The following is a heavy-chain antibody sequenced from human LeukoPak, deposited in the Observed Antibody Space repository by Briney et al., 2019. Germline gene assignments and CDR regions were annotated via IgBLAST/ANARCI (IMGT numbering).Heavy chain of an antibody. CDR1: GYTFTSYG. Sequence: ASVKVSCKASGYTFTSYGISWVRQAPGQGLEWMGWISAYNGNTNYAQKLQGRVTMTTDTSTSTAYMELRSLRSDDTAVYYCARDGSPIQLWSHYYGMDVWGQGTTVTVSS. D-gene: IGHD5-18*01. V-gene: IGHV1-18*01. J-gene: IGHJ6*02. CDR3: ARDGSPIQLWSHYYGMDV. CDR2: ISAYNGNT.